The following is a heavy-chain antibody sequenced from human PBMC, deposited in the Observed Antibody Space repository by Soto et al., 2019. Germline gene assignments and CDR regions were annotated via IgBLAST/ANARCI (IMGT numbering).Heavy chain of an antibody. V-gene: IGHV3-53*01. D-gene: IGHD6-13*01. CDR3: ATDSSSWSDYYYYGMDV. J-gene: IGHJ6*02. Sequence: PGGSLRLSCAASGFTVSSNYMSWVRQAPGKGLEWVSVIYSGGRTYYADSVKGRFTISRDNSKNTLYLQMNSLRAEDTAVYYCATDSSSWSDYYYYGMDVWGQGTTVTVSS. CDR1: GFTVSSNY. CDR2: IYSGGRT.